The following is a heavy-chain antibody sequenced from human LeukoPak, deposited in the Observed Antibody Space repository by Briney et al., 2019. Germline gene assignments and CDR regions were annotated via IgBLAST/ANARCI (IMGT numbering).Heavy chain of an antibody. CDR3: ARRLTQYDCFDP. Sequence: SQTLSLTCAISADSVSSNSVTWNWIRQSPSRGLEWLGRTYYRSTWYNDYEVSVRGRITVNPDTSKNQFSLHLNSVTPEDTAVYYFARRLTQYDCFDPWGQGILVTVSS. CDR1: ADSVSSNSVT. V-gene: IGHV6-1*01. D-gene: IGHD2-2*01. J-gene: IGHJ5*02. CDR2: TYYRSTWYN.